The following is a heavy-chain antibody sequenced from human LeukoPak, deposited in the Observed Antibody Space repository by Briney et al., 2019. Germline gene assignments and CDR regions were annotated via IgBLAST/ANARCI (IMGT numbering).Heavy chain of an antibody. Sequence: GGSLRLSCAASGFTFHDYAMHWVRQAPGKGLEWVSGISWNSGSIGYADSVKGRFTISRDNAKNSLYLQMNSLRAEDTALYYCTRAPLYGSGSYYDTPFDYWGQGTLVTVSS. J-gene: IGHJ4*02. D-gene: IGHD3-10*01. V-gene: IGHV3-9*01. CDR3: TRAPLYGSGSYYDTPFDY. CDR1: GFTFHDYA. CDR2: ISWNSGSI.